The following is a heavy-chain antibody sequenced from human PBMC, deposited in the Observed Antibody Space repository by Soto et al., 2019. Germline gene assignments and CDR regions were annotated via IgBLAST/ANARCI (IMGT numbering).Heavy chain of an antibody. Sequence: GGSLRLSCETSGFTFSRYAMSCVRQAPVKDLEWVSAVSGSGGSTYYADSVKGWFSISRENSMSTLYLQMNSLRAEDTAVYCCAKVRLLWFGELFKVGSVFGYTAVWGKGTTATVYS. V-gene: IGHV3-23*01. CDR3: AKVRLLWFGELFKVGSVFGYTAV. CDR2: VSGSGGST. CDR1: GFTFSRYA. J-gene: IGHJ6*03. D-gene: IGHD3-10*01.